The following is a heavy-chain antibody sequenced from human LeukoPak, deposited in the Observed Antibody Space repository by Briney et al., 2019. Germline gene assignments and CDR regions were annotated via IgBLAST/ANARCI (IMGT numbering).Heavy chain of an antibody. Sequence: GASVKVSCKASGYTFTSYGISWVRQAPGQGLEWMGWISAYNGNTNYAQKLQGRVTMTSDTSTSTAYMELRSLRSDDTAVYYCARDYYDFWSGNFDYWGQGTLVTVSS. CDR1: GYTFTSYG. V-gene: IGHV1-18*01. CDR2: ISAYNGNT. CDR3: ARDYYDFWSGNFDY. D-gene: IGHD3-3*01. J-gene: IGHJ4*02.